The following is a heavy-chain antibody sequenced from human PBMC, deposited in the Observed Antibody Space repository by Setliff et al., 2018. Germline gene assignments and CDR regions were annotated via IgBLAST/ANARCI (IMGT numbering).Heavy chain of an antibody. CDR1: GYTLTELS. CDR3: ARSGTPFDY. D-gene: IGHD1-1*01. V-gene: IGHV1-24*01. CDR2: FDPEDGET. J-gene: IGHJ4*02. Sequence: ASVKVSCKVSGYTLTELSRHWVRQAPGKGLEWMGGFDPEDGETIYAQKFQGRVTMTRDTSISTAYLQWSSLKASDTAMYYCARSGTPFDYWGQGTLVTVSS.